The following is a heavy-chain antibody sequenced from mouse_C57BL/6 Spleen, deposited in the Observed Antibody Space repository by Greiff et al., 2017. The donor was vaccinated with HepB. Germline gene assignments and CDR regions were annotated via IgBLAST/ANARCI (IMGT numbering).Heavy chain of an antibody. CDR1: GFTFSDYY. V-gene: IGHV5-16*01. CDR2: INYDGSST. CDR3: ARDSNPSYWYFDV. Sequence: EVQLVESEGGLVQPGSSMKLSCTASGFTFSDYYMARVRQVPEKGLEWVANINYDGSSTYYLDSLKSRFIISRDNAKNILYLQMSSLKSEDTATYYCARDSNPSYWYFDVWGTGTTVTVSS. D-gene: IGHD2-5*01. J-gene: IGHJ1*03.